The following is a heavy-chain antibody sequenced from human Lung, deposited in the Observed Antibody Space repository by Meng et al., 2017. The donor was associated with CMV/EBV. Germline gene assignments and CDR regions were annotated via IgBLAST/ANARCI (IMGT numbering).Heavy chain of an antibody. D-gene: IGHD2-8*01. CDR3: ARRNFYCTKGVCYLDY. Sequence: SCAASGFTFSSYAMHWVRQAPGKGLEWLAVISYDGSDKYYTDSVKGRFTISRDSSKNTLLLQMNSLRAEDTAVYYCARRNFYCTKGVCYLDYWGQGXLVTVSS. CDR2: ISYDGSDK. V-gene: IGHV3-30*04. CDR1: GFTFSSYA. J-gene: IGHJ4*01.